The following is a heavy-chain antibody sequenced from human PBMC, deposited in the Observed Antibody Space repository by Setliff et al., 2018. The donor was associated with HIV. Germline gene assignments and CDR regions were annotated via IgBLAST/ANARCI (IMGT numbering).Heavy chain of an antibody. Sequence: PSETLSLTCSVSGASSAASVSDFFWSWIRQPPGKGLEWIGYIYTTESTNYNPSLKSRVTISVDTSKNQFSLKLSSVTAADTAVYYCARTRGYCSGTNCYALRGPDYWGQGTLVTVSS. CDR1: GASSAASVSDFF. J-gene: IGHJ4*02. CDR2: IYTTEST. V-gene: IGHV4-4*09. D-gene: IGHD2-2*01. CDR3: ARTRGYCSGTNCYALRGPDY.